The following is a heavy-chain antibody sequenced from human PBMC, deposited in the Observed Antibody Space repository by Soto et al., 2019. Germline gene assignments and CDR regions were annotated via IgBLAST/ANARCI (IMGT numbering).Heavy chain of an antibody. J-gene: IGHJ5*02. CDR3: ARSDDSTSYPLDL. CDR2: MNPRSGGT. Sequence: ASVKVSCKASGYTFTNYYMHWVRQAPGQGLEWMGWMNPRSGGTKYAQAFQDRVTMTRDASISTAYMEVTSLRRGDTAVYFCARSDDSTSYPLDLWGPGTLVTVSS. CDR1: GYTFTNYY. V-gene: IGHV1-2*02. D-gene: IGHD4-4*01.